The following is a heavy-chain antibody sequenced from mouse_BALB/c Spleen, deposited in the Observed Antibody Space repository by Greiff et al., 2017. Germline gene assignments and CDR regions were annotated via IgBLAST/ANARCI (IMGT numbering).Heavy chain of an antibody. Sequence: DVMLVESGGGLVKPGGSLKLSCAASGFTFSSYAMSWVRQTPEKRLEWVASISSGGSTYYPDSVKGRFTISRDNARNILYLQMSSLRSEDTAMYYCARGGYYGSSSNYFDYWGQGTTLTVSS. CDR3: ARGGYYGSSSNYFDY. V-gene: IGHV5-6-5*01. CDR2: ISSGGST. J-gene: IGHJ2*01. CDR1: GFTFSSYA. D-gene: IGHD1-1*01.